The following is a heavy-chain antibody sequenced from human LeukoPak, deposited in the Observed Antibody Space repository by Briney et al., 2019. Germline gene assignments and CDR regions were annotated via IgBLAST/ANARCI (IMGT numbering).Heavy chain of an antibody. CDR2: INHSGST. Sequence: SETLSLTCAVYGGSFSGYYWSWIRQPPGKGLEWMGEINHSGSTNYNPSLKSRVTISVDTSKNQFSLKLSSVTAADTAVYYCARGRGYCTNGVCYTPLDYWGQGTLVTVSS. CDR1: GGSFSGYY. D-gene: IGHD2-8*01. J-gene: IGHJ4*02. V-gene: IGHV4-34*01. CDR3: ARGRGYCTNGVCYTPLDY.